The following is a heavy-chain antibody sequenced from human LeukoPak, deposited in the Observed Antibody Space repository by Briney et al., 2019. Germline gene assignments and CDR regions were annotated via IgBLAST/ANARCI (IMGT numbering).Heavy chain of an antibody. J-gene: IGHJ6*02. CDR1: GGSFSGYY. V-gene: IGHV4-34*01. CDR2: INHSGST. Sequence: SETLSLTCAVYGGSFSGYYWSWIRQPPGKGLEWIGEINHSGSTNYNPSLKSRVPISVDTSKNQFSLKLSSVTAADTAVYYCAGGQAVAGRLGYYGMDVWGQGTTVTVSS. D-gene: IGHD6-19*01. CDR3: AGGQAVAGRLGYYGMDV.